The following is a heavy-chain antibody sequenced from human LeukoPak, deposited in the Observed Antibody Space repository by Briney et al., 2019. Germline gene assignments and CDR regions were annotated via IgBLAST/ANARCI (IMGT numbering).Heavy chain of an antibody. D-gene: IGHD3-22*01. Sequence: SETLSLSCTVSGGSISNNYWSWIRQPPGKGLEWIGYIYYSGMTNYNPSLESRVTISLDTSKNQFSLNLRSVTAADTAVYYCAKYTSSGWNWSDPWGQGTLVTVSA. J-gene: IGHJ5*02. V-gene: IGHV4-59*01. CDR1: GGSISNNY. CDR3: AKYTSSGWNWSDP. CDR2: IYYSGMT.